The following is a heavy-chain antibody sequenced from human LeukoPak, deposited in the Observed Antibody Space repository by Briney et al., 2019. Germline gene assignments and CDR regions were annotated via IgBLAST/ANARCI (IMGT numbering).Heavy chain of an antibody. CDR2: INAGNGNT. Sequence: ASVKVSCKASGYTFTSYAMHWVRQAPGQRLEWMGWINAGNGNTKYSQKFQGRVTITRDTSASTAYMELSSLRSEDTAVYYCARARPRAVADLDYWGQGTLVTVSS. D-gene: IGHD6-19*01. V-gene: IGHV1-3*01. CDR3: ARARPRAVADLDY. CDR1: GYTFTSYA. J-gene: IGHJ4*02.